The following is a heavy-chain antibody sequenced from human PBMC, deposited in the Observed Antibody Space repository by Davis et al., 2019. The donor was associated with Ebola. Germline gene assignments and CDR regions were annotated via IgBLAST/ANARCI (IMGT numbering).Heavy chain of an antibody. Sequence: GESLKISCAASGVTFSSYSLHWVRQAPGKGLEWVSFISSSSRDIYYTDSVKGRFTISRDNAKNSLYLQMNSLRAEDTAVYYCARERYGDPFDYWGQGTLVTVSS. CDR2: ISSSSRDI. J-gene: IGHJ4*02. CDR3: ARERYGDPFDY. CDR1: GVTFSSYS. D-gene: IGHD4-17*01. V-gene: IGHV3-21*01.